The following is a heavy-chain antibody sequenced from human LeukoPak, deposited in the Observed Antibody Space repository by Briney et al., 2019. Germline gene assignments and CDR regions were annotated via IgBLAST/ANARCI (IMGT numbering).Heavy chain of an antibody. CDR1: GFIFDDYA. J-gene: IGHJ4*02. Sequence: GGSLRLSCAASGFIFDDYAMHWVRRAPGKGLQWVSGITRNAAIIGYVDSVKGRFTISRDSAKNSLYLQMNSLRPEDTAFYYCARGDILTTRLLDSWGRGTLVTVSS. CDR2: ITRNAAII. D-gene: IGHD3-9*01. CDR3: ARGDILTTRLLDS. V-gene: IGHV3-9*01.